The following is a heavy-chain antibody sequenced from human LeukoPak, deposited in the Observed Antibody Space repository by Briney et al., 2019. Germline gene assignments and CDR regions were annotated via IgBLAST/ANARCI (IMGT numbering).Heavy chain of an antibody. CDR3: ARPIRYDFWSGYRPRDAFDI. CDR1: GGSFSGYY. J-gene: IGHJ3*02. Sequence: SETLSLTCAVYGGSFSGYYWSWIRQPPGKGLEWIGEINHSGSTNYNPSLKSRVTISVGTSKNQFSLKLSSVTAADTAVYYCARPIRYDFWSGYRPRDAFDIWGQGTMVTVSS. V-gene: IGHV4-34*01. CDR2: INHSGST. D-gene: IGHD3-3*01.